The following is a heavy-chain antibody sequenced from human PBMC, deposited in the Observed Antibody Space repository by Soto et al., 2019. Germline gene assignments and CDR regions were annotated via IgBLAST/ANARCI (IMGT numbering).Heavy chain of an antibody. V-gene: IGHV3-30-3*01. CDR1: GFTFSSYA. Sequence: GGSLRLSCAASGFTFSSYAMHWVRQAPGKGLEWVAVISYDGSNKYYADSVKGRFTISRDNSKNTLYLQMNSLRAEDTAVYYCARDLLGSAVAGPIDYWGQGTLVTVSS. J-gene: IGHJ4*02. CDR3: ARDLLGSAVAGPIDY. D-gene: IGHD6-19*01. CDR2: ISYDGSNK.